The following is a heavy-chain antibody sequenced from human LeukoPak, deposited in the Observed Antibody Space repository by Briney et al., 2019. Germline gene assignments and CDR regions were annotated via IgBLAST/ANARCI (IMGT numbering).Heavy chain of an antibody. D-gene: IGHD4-17*01. CDR3: ARVTKYDNSRDNSYMDV. CDR2: IYYRGST. Sequence: PSETLSLTCTVSGGSISSYYWSWIRQPPGKGLEWIGYIYYRGSTNYNPSLKSRVTISVDTSKSQFSLKLSSVTAADTAVYFCARVTKYDNSRDNSYMDVWGKGTTVTVSS. J-gene: IGHJ6*03. CDR1: GGSISSYY. V-gene: IGHV4-59*12.